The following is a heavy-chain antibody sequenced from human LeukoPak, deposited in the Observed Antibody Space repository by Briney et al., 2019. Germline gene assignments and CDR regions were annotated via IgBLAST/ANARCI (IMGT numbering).Heavy chain of an antibody. CDR3: AKDQDSADDRYYFDY. V-gene: IGHV1-69*05. CDR1: GGTFISYA. Sequence: ASVKVSCKASGGTFISYAISWVRQAPGQGLEWMGGIIPIFGTANYAQKFQGRVTITTDESTSTAYMELSSLRTEDTALYYCAKDQDSADDRYYFDYWGQGTLVTVSS. D-gene: IGHD3-9*01. J-gene: IGHJ4*02. CDR2: IIPIFGTA.